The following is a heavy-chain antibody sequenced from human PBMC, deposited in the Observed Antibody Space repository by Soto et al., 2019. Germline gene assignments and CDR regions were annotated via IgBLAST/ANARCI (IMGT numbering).Heavy chain of an antibody. D-gene: IGHD4-4*01. CDR1: GFTFSSYG. CDR2: ISYDGSNK. V-gene: IGHV3-30*18. J-gene: IGHJ6*02. CDR3: AKDSWLAPSPTATVTPMVENYYYGMDV. Sequence: GGSLRLSCAASGFTFSSYGMHWVRQAPGKGLEWVAVISYDGSNKYYADSVKGRFTISRDNSKNTLYLQMNSLRAEDTAVYYCAKDSWLAPSPTATVTPMVENYYYGMDVWGQGTTVTVSS.